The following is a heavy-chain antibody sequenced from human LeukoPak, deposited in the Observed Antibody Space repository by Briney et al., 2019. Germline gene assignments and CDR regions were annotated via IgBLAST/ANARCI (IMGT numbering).Heavy chain of an antibody. CDR1: GFTFDDYG. J-gene: IGHJ4*02. CDR3: AKGLAYSSGWLFDY. D-gene: IGHD6-19*01. CDR2: INWNGGNT. Sequence: GGSLRLSCAASGFTFDDYGMSWVRQAPGKGLEWVSGINWNGGNTGYADSVKGRFTISRDNSKNTLYLQMNSLRAEDTAVYYCAKGLAYSSGWLFDYWGQGTLVTVSS. V-gene: IGHV3-20*04.